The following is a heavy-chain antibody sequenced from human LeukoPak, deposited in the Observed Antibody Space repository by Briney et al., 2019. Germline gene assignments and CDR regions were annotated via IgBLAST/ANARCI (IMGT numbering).Heavy chain of an antibody. J-gene: IGHJ4*02. D-gene: IGHD6-6*01. CDR3: ARGYSGSSQPFGY. Sequence: SGGSLRLSCAASGFTFSRYSMNWGRQAPGKGLEWLSYISSSSSTIYYADSVKGRFTISRDNAKNSLYLQMNSLRDEDTAVYYCARGYSGSSQPFGYWGQGTPVTVSS. CDR2: ISSSSSTI. V-gene: IGHV3-48*02. CDR1: GFTFSRYS.